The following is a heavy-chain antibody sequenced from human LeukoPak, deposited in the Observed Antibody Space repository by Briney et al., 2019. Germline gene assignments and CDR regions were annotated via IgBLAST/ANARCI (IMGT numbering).Heavy chain of an antibody. CDR2: MSYDGSNE. Sequence: GGSLRLSCAASGFTFRRYAMHWVRQVPGKGLEWVAVMSYDGSNEYYADSVKGRFTISRDNSKNTLYLQMNSLRAEDTAVYYCAREDYGEHYFDYWGQGTLVTVSS. CDR1: GFTFRRYA. J-gene: IGHJ4*02. CDR3: AREDYGEHYFDY. V-gene: IGHV3-30-3*01. D-gene: IGHD4-17*01.